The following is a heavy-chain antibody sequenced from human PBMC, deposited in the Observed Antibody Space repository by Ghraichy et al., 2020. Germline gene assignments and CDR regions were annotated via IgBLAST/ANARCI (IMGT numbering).Heavy chain of an antibody. J-gene: IGHJ6*02. CDR2: IYYSGST. Sequence: SETLSLTCTVSGGSISSSSYYWGWIRQPPGKGLEWIGSIYYSGSTYYNPSLKSRVTISVDTSKNQFSLKLSPVTAADTAVYYCARHWIKGQWLGYYYYYYGMDVWGQGTTVTVSS. CDR3: ARHWIKGQWLGYYYYYYGMDV. V-gene: IGHV4-39*01. D-gene: IGHD6-19*01. CDR1: GGSISSSSYY.